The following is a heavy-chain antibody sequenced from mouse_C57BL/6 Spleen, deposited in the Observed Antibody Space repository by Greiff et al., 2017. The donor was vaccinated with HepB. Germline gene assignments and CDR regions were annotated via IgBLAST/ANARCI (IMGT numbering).Heavy chain of an antibody. Sequence: EVKLMESGPGLVKPSQSLSLTCSVTGYSITSGYYWNWIRQFPGNKLEWMGYISYDGSNNYNPSLKNRISITRDTSKNQFFLKLNSVTTEDTATYYCAGGELGSDAMDYWGQGTSVTVSS. CDR1: GYSITSGYY. J-gene: IGHJ4*01. CDR3: AGGELGSDAMDY. V-gene: IGHV3-6*01. CDR2: ISYDGSN. D-gene: IGHD3-1*01.